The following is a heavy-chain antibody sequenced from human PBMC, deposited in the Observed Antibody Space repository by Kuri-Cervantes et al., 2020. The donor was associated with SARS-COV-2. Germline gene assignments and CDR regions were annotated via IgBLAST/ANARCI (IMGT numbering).Heavy chain of an antibody. CDR3: ARDYGGNYWYFDL. J-gene: IGHJ2*01. V-gene: IGHV4-4*02. D-gene: IGHD4-23*01. Sequence: SETLSLTCAVSGGSISSSNWWSWVRQPPGKGLEWIGEIYHSGSTNYNPSLKSRVTMSVDTSKNQFSLKLSSVTAADTAVYYCARDYGGNYWYFDLWGRGTLVTVSS. CDR1: GGSISSSNW. CDR2: IYHSGST.